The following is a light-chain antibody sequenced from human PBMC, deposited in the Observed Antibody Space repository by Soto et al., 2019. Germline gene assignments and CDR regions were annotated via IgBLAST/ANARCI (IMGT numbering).Light chain of an antibody. CDR2: SDN. V-gene: IGLV1-44*01. CDR3: AAWDDSLRGWV. Sequence: QSVLTQPPSASGTPGQRVTISCSGSSSNIGSNTVSWYQQVPGTAPKLLIHSDNQRPSGVPDRFSGSKSGTSASLAISGLQSEDETDYFCAAWDDSLRGWVFGGGTKVTVL. J-gene: IGLJ3*02. CDR1: SSNIGSNT.